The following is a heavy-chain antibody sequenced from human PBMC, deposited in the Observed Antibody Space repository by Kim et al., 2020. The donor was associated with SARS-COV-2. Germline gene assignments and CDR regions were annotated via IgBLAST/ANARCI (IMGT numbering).Heavy chain of an antibody. D-gene: IGHD2-2*01. V-gene: IGHV3-23*01. J-gene: IGHJ4*02. Sequence: GGSLRLSCAASGFTFSSYAMSWVRQAPGKGLEWVSAISGSGGSTYYVDSVKGRFTISRDNSKNTLYLQMNSLRAEDTAVYYCAKDTGIVVVPAALFDYWGQGTLVTVSS. CDR3: AKDTGIVVVPAALFDY. CDR1: GFTFSSYA. CDR2: ISGSGGST.